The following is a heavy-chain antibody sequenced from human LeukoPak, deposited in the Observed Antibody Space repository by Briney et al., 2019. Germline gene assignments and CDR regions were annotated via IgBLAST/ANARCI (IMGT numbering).Heavy chain of an antibody. CDR2: ISSSGNTI. CDR1: GFTFSSYE. J-gene: IGHJ6*03. Sequence: GGSLRLSCAASGFTFSSYEMNWVRQAPGKGLEWVSYISSSGNTIHYANSVEGRFTISRDDAKNSLYLQMNSLRVEDTALYFCARDATTAVGWVYMDVWGKGTTVTISS. V-gene: IGHV3-48*03. D-gene: IGHD1-1*01. CDR3: ARDATTAVGWVYMDV.